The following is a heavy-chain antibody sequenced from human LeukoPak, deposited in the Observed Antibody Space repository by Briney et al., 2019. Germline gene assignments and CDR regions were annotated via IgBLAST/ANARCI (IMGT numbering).Heavy chain of an antibody. CDR1: GGSISSGGYS. CDR2: IYHSGST. D-gene: IGHD3-10*02. CDR3: ARVLVRGAYNWFDP. V-gene: IGHV4-30-2*01. Sequence: SGTLSLTCAVSGGSISSGGYSWSWIRQPPGKGLEWIGYIYHSGSTYYNPTLKSRVTISVDRSKNQFSLKLSSVTAADTAVYYCARVLVRGAYNWFDPWGQGTLVTVSS. J-gene: IGHJ5*02.